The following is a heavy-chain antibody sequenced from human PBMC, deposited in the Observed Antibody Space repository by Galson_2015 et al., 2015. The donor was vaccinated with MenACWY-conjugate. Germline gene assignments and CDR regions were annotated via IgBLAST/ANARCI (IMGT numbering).Heavy chain of an antibody. D-gene: IGHD3-16*01. CDR2: ISITSSTM. CDR1: GFTFSSFG. V-gene: IGHV3-48*02. J-gene: IGHJ5*02. Sequence: SLRLSCAASGFTFSSFGMNWVRQAPGKGLEWISHISITSSTMYYADSVRGRFTISRDNAKNSLDLQMDGLRDDDTAVYYCAKGRAPRSLNFDPWGQGTLVTVSS. CDR3: AKGRAPRSLNFDP.